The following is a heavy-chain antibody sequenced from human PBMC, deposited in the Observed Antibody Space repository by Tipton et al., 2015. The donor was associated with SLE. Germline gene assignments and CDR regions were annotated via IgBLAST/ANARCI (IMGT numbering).Heavy chain of an antibody. Sequence: TLPLTCTVSGGSISSGSYYWSWIRQPAGKGLEWIGRIYTSGSTNYNPSLKSRVTISVDTSKNQFSLRLSSVTAADTAVYYCARGIRIVGATHDAFDIWGQGTMVTVSS. J-gene: IGHJ3*02. CDR3: ARGIRIVGATHDAFDI. D-gene: IGHD1-26*01. CDR1: GGSISSGSYY. V-gene: IGHV4-61*02. CDR2: IYTSGST.